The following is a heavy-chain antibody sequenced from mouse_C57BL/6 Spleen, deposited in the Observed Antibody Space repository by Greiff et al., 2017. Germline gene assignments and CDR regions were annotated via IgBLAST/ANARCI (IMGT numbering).Heavy chain of an antibody. D-gene: IGHD2-4*01. V-gene: IGHV1-80*01. Sequence: QVQLQQSGAELVKPGASVKISCKASGYAFSSYWMNWVKQRPGKGLEWIGQIYPGDGDTNYNGKFKGKATLTADKSYSTAYMQLSSLTSEDSAVYFCARFDYASYFDYWGQGTTLTVSS. CDR3: ARFDYASYFDY. CDR1: GYAFSSYW. J-gene: IGHJ2*01. CDR2: IYPGDGDT.